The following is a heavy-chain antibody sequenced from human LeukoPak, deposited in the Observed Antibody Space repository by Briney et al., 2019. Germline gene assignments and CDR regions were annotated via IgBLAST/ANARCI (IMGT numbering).Heavy chain of an antibody. Sequence: ASVKVSCTISGSSLTELSLYWVRQAPGKGLEWMGGFDVIDAKTFYAQKFQGRVTMTEDSSTDTAYMELSSLRSDDTAFYYCAAGRPYSLLDYWGQGTLLTVSS. CDR1: GSSLTELS. J-gene: IGHJ4*02. CDR3: AAGRPYSLLDY. D-gene: IGHD5-18*01. V-gene: IGHV1-24*01. CDR2: FDVIDAKT.